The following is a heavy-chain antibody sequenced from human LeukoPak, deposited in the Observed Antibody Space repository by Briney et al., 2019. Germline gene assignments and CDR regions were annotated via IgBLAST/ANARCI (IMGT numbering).Heavy chain of an antibody. Sequence: ASVKVSCKASGYTFTSYYMHWVRQAPGQGLEWMGIINPSGGSTSYAQKFQGRVTMTRDTSTSTVYMELSSLRSEDTAVYCCARDTLWFGELLGVDYWGQGTLVTVSS. D-gene: IGHD3-10*01. CDR3: ARDTLWFGELLGVDY. J-gene: IGHJ4*02. V-gene: IGHV1-46*01. CDR1: GYTFTSYY. CDR2: INPSGGST.